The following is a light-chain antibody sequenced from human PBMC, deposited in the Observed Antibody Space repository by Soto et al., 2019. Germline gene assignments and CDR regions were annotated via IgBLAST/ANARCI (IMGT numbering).Light chain of an antibody. V-gene: IGKV3-11*01. CDR2: DAS. CDR3: KQRGDWPPIT. CDR1: QSVSTF. J-gene: IGKJ5*01. Sequence: EIVLTQSPATLSLSPGERATLSCRASQSVSTFLAWYQKKPGQPPRLLIYDASNRTTGIPARFSGSGSGTDFTLTITSLEPQDSAVYYCKQRGDWPPITFGQGTRLEIK.